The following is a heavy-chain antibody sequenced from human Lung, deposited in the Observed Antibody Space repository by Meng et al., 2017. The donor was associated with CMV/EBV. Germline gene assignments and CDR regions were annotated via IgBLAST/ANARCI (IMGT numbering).Heavy chain of an antibody. CDR1: GGSFSGYY. J-gene: IGHJ6*02. V-gene: IGHV4-34*01. CDR2: INHSGST. CDR3: ARDTIFYYYYGRDV. Sequence: SETLSLXCAVYGGSFSGYYWCWIRQPPGKGLEWIGEINHSGSTNYNPSLKSRVTISVDTSKNQFSLKLSPVTAADTAVYYCARDTIFYYYYGRDVWGQGTXVTGAS. D-gene: IGHD3-3*01.